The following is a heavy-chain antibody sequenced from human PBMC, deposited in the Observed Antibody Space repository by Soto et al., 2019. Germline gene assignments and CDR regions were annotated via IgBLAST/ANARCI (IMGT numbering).Heavy chain of an antibody. D-gene: IGHD1-1*01. CDR2: IIPIFGTA. V-gene: IGHV1-69*06. J-gene: IGHJ6*02. Sequence: KVSDRASCGTVSGYVISWVRQDPGQGLEWMGGIIPIFGTANYAQKFQGRVTITADKSTSTAYMELSSLRSEDTAVYYCARDPRTGSLYYYYGMDVWGQVSTVTVS. CDR3: ARDPRTGSLYYYYGMDV. CDR1: CGTVSGYV.